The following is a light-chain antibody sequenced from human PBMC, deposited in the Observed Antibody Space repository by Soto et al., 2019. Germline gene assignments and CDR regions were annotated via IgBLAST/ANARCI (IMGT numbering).Light chain of an antibody. Sequence: EIVLTQSPATLSLSPGDRATLSCRASQSVGSYLAWYQQKPGKAPRLLIYDASHRATGIPARFSGSGSGTDCTLTINSLDQEDFAFYYFQQRSNLCLTFGGGTKVEI. J-gene: IGKJ4*01. CDR3: QQRSNLCLT. CDR2: DAS. V-gene: IGKV3-11*01. CDR1: QSVGSY.